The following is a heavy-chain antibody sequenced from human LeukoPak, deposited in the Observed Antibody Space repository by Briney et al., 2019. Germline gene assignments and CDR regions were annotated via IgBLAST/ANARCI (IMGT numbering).Heavy chain of an antibody. Sequence: SQTLSLTCTVSGGSISSYYWSWIRHPPGKGLEWVGYIYYSGRTNYNPSLKSRLNLSVDTSKNQFSLKLRSVTAADTAVYYCARATFMTSYYYYYGMDVWGQGTTVTVSS. CDR2: IYYSGRT. D-gene: IGHD3-16*01. CDR1: GGSISSYY. CDR3: ARATFMTSYYYYYGMDV. V-gene: IGHV4-59*08. J-gene: IGHJ6*02.